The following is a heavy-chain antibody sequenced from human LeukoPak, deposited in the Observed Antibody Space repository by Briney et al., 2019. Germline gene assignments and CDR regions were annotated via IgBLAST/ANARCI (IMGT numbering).Heavy chain of an antibody. CDR3: AELGITMIGGV. Sequence: GGSLRLSCAASGFTFSSYGMHWVRQAPGKGLEWVAIISYDGSNKYYADSVKGRFTISRDNSKNTLYLQMNSLRAEDTAVYYCAELGITMIGGVWGKGTTVTVSS. J-gene: IGHJ6*04. CDR1: GFTFSSYG. V-gene: IGHV3-30*18. D-gene: IGHD3-10*02. CDR2: ISYDGSNK.